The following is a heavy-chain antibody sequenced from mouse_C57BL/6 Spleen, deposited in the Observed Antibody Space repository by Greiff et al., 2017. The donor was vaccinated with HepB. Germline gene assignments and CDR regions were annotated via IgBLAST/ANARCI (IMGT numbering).Heavy chain of an antibody. CDR2: ISSGGDYI. CDR1: GFTFSSYA. Sequence: VQLVESGEGLVKPGGSLKLSCAASGFTFSSYAMSWVRQTPEKRLEWVAYISSGGDYIYYADTVKGRFTISRDNARNTLYLQMSSLKSEDTAMYYCTRGGGDYHWYFDVWGTGTTVTVSS. D-gene: IGHD2-13*01. J-gene: IGHJ1*03. CDR3: TRGGGDYHWYFDV. V-gene: IGHV5-9-1*02.